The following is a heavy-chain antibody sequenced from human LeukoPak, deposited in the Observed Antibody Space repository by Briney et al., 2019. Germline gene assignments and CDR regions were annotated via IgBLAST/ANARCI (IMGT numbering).Heavy chain of an antibody. CDR1: GYTFTGYY. J-gene: IGHJ4*02. V-gene: IGHV1-2*04. D-gene: IGHD6-19*01. CDR3: ARGPLSGWYGHEFIGLDH. Sequence: ASVKVSCKASGYTFTGYYKHWVRQAPGQGLEWMGWINPNSGGTNYAQKFQGWVTMTRDTSISTAYMELSRLRSDDTAVYYCARGPLSGWYGHEFIGLDHWGQGTLVTVSS. CDR2: INPNSGGT.